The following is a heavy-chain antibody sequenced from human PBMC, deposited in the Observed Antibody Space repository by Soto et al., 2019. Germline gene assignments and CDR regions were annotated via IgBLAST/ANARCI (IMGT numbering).Heavy chain of an antibody. Sequence: GASVKVSCKASGGTFSSYAISWVRQAPGQGLEWMGGIIPIFGTANYAQKFQGRVTITADESTRTAYMELSSLRSEDTAVYYCARGILVVPAGRYGMDVWGEGTPVTVYS. CDR3: ARGILVVPAGRYGMDV. V-gene: IGHV1-69*13. D-gene: IGHD2-2*01. CDR2: IIPIFGTA. J-gene: IGHJ6*04. CDR1: GGTFSSYA.